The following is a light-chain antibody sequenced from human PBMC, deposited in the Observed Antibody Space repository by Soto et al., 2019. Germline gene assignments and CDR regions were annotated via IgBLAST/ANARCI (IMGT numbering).Light chain of an antibody. J-gene: IGLJ1*01. CDR3: SSYTTSSTLV. CDR2: EVN. Sequence: QSALTQPRSVSGSPGQSVTISCTGTSSDVGGYKYVSWYQHHPGRAPKLMIYEVNNRPSGVSHRFSGSKSGNTASLTISGLQPEDEADYYCSSYTTSSTLVFGTGTKATVL. V-gene: IGLV2-14*01. CDR1: SSDVGGYKY.